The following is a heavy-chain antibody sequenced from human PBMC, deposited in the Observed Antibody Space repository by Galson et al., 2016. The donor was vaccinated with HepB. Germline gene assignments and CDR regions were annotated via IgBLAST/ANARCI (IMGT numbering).Heavy chain of an antibody. CDR1: GGSFNDYA. Sequence: SVKVSCKVSGGSFNDYAINWLRQAPGHGLEWMGGIIPPSGVPSYARDFQDTVTIPPDESTTTAYMALTTLKSEDTALYLLERERRDAYTFDFWGQGSQVTVVS. V-gene: IGHV1-69*13. CDR2: IIPPSGVP. CDR3: ERERRDAYTFDF. D-gene: IGHD5-24*01. J-gene: IGHJ4*02.